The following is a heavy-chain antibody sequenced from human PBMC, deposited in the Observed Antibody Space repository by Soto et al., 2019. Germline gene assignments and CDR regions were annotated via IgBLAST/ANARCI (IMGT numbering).Heavy chain of an antibody. J-gene: IGHJ6*02. D-gene: IGHD6-25*01. V-gene: IGHV4-34*01. Sequence: QVQLQQWGAGLLKPSETLSLTCAVYDGSFTGYYWTWIRQPPGKGLVWIGEINHIGSPYYNPSLKSRDTISVDTSKMQFSLKMRSVTAADTTVYYCARWVPIAAREYYYGMNVWGHGTTVTVSS. CDR2: INHIGSP. CDR3: ARWVPIAAREYYYGMNV. CDR1: DGSFTGYY.